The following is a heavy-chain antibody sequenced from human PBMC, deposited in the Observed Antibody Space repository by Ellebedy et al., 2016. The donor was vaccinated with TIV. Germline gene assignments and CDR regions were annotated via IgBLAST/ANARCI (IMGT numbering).Heavy chain of an antibody. V-gene: IGHV3-48*04. Sequence: PGGSLRLSCAASGFSFSTYGMNWVRQAPGKGLEWLSYITSTSDTKYYADSVKGRFTISRDNPKNSMYLQMDSLRAEDTGVYYCARGLFGPGRYSCDYWGQGTLVIVSS. CDR1: GFSFSTYG. CDR3: ARGLFGPGRYSCDY. J-gene: IGHJ4*02. CDR2: ITSTSDTK. D-gene: IGHD3-10*01.